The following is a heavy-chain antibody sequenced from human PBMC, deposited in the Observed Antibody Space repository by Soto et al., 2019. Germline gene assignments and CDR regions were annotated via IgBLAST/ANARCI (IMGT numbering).Heavy chain of an antibody. V-gene: IGHV3-53*04. CDR1: GFTVSSNY. J-gene: IGHJ6*03. Sequence: EVQLVESGGGLVQPGGSLRLSCAASGFTVSSNYMSWVRQAPGKGLEWVSVIYSGGSTYYADSVKGRFTISRHNSKNTLYLQMTSLRAEDTAVYYCARGSRDYYYYYMDVWGKGTTVTVSS. CDR2: IYSGGST. CDR3: ARGSRDYYYYYMDV.